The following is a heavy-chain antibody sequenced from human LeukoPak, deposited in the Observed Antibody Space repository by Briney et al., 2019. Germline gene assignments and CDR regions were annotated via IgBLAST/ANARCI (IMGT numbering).Heavy chain of an antibody. Sequence: PSETLSLTCAVYGGSFSGYYWSWSRQPPGKGLEWIGEINHSGSTNYNPSLKSRVTISVDTSKNQFSLKLSSVTAADTAVYYCARVVVIIRSDYYYYYGMDVWGQGTTVTVSS. CDR3: ARVVVIIRSDYYYYYGMDV. J-gene: IGHJ6*02. CDR1: GGSFSGYY. V-gene: IGHV4-34*01. D-gene: IGHD3-22*01. CDR2: INHSGST.